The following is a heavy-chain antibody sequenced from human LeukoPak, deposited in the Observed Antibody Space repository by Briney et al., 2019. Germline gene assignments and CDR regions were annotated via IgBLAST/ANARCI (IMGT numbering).Heavy chain of an antibody. V-gene: IGHV4-59*01. D-gene: IGHD3-9*01. CDR2: IYYSGST. CDR3: AREARVTYDILTGYFDY. J-gene: IGHJ4*02. Sequence: SETLSLTCTVSGGSISSYYWSWIRQPPGKGLEWIGYIYYSGSTNYNPSLKSRVSISVDTSKNQFSLKLSSVTAADTAVYYCAREARVTYDILTGYFDYWGQGTLVTVSS. CDR1: GGSISSYY.